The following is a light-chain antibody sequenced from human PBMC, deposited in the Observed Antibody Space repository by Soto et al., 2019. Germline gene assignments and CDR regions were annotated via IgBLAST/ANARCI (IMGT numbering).Light chain of an antibody. J-gene: IGKJ1*01. CDR3: MQTLQTPRT. V-gene: IGKV2-28*01. Sequence: DIVMTQSPLSLPVTPGEAASISCRSSQSLLHKNGNNYFNWYLQKPGQSPQVLFYMGFRRASGVPDRFSGSGSGTYFTLKISRVEAEDAGVYYCMQTLQTPRTFGQGTKLEIK. CDR1: QSLLHKNGNNY. CDR2: MGF.